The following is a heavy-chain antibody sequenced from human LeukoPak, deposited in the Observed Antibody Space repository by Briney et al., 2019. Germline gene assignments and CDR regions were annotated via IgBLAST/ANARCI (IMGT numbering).Heavy chain of an antibody. CDR3: ARSGPPLDY. V-gene: IGHV4-34*01. CDR2: INHSGST. Sequence: SETLSLTCAVYGGSFSGYYWSWIRQPPGKGLEWIGEINHSGSTDYNPSLKSRVTISVDTSKNQFSLKLSSVTAADTAVYYCARSGPPLDYWGQGTLVTVSS. CDR1: GGSFSGYY. D-gene: IGHD3-10*01. J-gene: IGHJ4*02.